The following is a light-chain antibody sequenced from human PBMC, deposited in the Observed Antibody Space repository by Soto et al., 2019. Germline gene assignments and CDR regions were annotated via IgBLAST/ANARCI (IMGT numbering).Light chain of an antibody. J-gene: IGKJ3*01. CDR2: KVS. CDR3: MQGTHWPFT. CDR1: QSLVFSGGNTY. V-gene: IGKV2-30*01. Sequence: DVVMTQSPLSLSVTLGQPASISCRSSQSLVFSGGNTYLNWFQQRPGQSPRRLIYKVSNRDSGVPDRFSVSGAGTDFTLRISRVEAEDVGVYYCMQGTHWPFTFGPGTKVEIK.